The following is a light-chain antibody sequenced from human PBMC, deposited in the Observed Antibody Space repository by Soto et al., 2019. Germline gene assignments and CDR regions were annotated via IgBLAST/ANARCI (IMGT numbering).Light chain of an antibody. J-gene: IGKJ4*01. CDR2: GAS. V-gene: IGKV1-12*01. Sequence: DIQMTQSPPSVSASVGDRVTITCRASQDVGKWLAWYQQKPGKAPTLLIHGASSLQSGVPPRYSGSGYGTDFTLTISSLQPEDFATYYCQQANSFPLTFGGGTKVEIK. CDR3: QQANSFPLT. CDR1: QDVGKW.